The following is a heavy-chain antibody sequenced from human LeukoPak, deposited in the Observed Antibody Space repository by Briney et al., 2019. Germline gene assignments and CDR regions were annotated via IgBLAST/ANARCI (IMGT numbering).Heavy chain of an antibody. D-gene: IGHD4-17*01. V-gene: IGHV1-18*04. Sequence: ASVKVSCKASGYSFTSYGMSWVRQAPGQGLEWMGRINVHTGNTNYAQKLQGRVTMTTDTSTSTAYMELRSLSSGGTAVYYCARVRSYYGDFGNYWGQGTLVTVSS. CDR3: ARVRSYYGDFGNY. J-gene: IGHJ4*02. CDR2: INVHTGNT. CDR1: GYSFTSYG.